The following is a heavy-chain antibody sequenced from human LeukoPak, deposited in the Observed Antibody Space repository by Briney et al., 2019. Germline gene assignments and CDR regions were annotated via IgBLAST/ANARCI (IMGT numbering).Heavy chain of an antibody. CDR1: GGSISDYY. Sequence: SETLSLTCAVYGGSISDYYWSWIRQPPGKGLEWIGEIYHSGSTNYNPSLKSRVTISVDKSKNQFSLKLSSVTAADTAVYYCARLGYCSGGRCNWGQGTLVTVSP. CDR3: ARLGYCSGGRCN. J-gene: IGHJ4*02. V-gene: IGHV4-34*01. CDR2: IYHSGST. D-gene: IGHD2-15*01.